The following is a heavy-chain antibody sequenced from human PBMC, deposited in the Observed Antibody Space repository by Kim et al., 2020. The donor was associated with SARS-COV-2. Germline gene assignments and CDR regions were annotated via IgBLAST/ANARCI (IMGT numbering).Heavy chain of an antibody. CDR3: ARDRTFHYDSESRSPNWFDP. CDR1: GGSISSHRFH. V-gene: IGHV4-39*07. J-gene: IGHJ5*02. CDR2: ISYGGST. D-gene: IGHD3-10*01. Sequence: SETLSLTCTVSGGSISSHRFHCGWIRQPPGKGLEWIGSISYGGSTYYNPSLESRVTISVDTSENQFSLNLRSVTAADTALYYCARDRTFHYDSESRSPNWFDPWGQGTLVTVSS.